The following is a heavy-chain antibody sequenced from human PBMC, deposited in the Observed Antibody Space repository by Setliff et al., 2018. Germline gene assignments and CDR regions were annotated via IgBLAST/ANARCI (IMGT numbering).Heavy chain of an antibody. CDR3: ARRYNFWSGYFDY. CDR2: INHGGST. J-gene: IGHJ4*02. CDR1: GGSFSGYY. V-gene: IGHV4-34*01. D-gene: IGHD3-3*01. Sequence: SETLSLTCAVYGGSFSGYYWSWIRQPPGKGLEWIGEINHGGSTNYNPSLKSRVTISVDTSKNQFSLKLSSVTAADTAVYYCARRYNFWSGYFDYWGQGTLVTVSS.